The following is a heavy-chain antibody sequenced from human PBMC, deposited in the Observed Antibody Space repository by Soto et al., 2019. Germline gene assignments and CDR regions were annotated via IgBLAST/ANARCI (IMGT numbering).Heavy chain of an antibody. CDR2: INPYNGNT. CDR3: ARLGFVTTHIQYFFDY. Sequence: QVQLVQSGGEVKKPGASVKVSCKASGYTFTTCGITWVRQAPGQGLEWLGWINPYNGNTNYAQRLQDRGNMTTDTSTSTAYMELRSLRSDDTAVYYCARLGFVTTHIQYFFDYWGQGTLVTVSS. D-gene: IGHD3-10*01. V-gene: IGHV1-18*01. J-gene: IGHJ4*02. CDR1: GYTFTTCG.